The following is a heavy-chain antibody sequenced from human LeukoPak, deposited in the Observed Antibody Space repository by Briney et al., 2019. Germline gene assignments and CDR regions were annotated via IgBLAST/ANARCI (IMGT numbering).Heavy chain of an antibody. CDR3: ARYSGSYFLFDY. CDR1: GGSISSSSYY. D-gene: IGHD1-26*01. Sequence: PSETLSLTCTVSGGSISSSSYYWGWIRQPPGKGLEWIGSIYYSGSTYYNPSLKSRVTISVDTSKNQFSLKLSSVTAADTAVYYCARYSGSYFLFDYWGQGTLVTVPS. J-gene: IGHJ4*02. CDR2: IYYSGST. V-gene: IGHV4-39*01.